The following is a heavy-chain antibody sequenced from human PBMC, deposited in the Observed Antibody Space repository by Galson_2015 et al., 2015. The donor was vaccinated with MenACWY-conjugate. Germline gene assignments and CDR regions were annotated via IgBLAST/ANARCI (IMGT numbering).Heavy chain of an antibody. D-gene: IGHD3-22*01. V-gene: IGHV3-7*03. CDR1: GFTFGNYW. CDR3: ARDPPHYYDNNYDMDV. Sequence: SLRLSCAASGFTFGNYWMTWVRQAPGKGLEWVANINQDGSVKNYVDSVKGRFTVSRDNAENSLRLQMDSLRAEDTAVYYCARDPPHYYDNNYDMDVWGQGTTVTVSS. J-gene: IGHJ6*02. CDR2: INQDGSVK.